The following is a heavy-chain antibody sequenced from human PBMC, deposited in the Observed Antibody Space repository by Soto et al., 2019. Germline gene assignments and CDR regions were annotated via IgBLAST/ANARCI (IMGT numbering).Heavy chain of an antibody. CDR2: VNPILGLS. CDR3: ATSYGSGYRAFDY. D-gene: IGHD3-10*01. Sequence: QVQLVQSGAEVKRPGSSVKVSCKASGDTFNFYSINWVRQAPGLGLEWLGRVNPILGLSNYAQRFQGRVTMTADKSTSTAYMILNSLKSEDTAIYYCATSYGSGYRAFDYWGQGALVTVSS. CDR1: GDTFNFYS. V-gene: IGHV1-69*02. J-gene: IGHJ4*02.